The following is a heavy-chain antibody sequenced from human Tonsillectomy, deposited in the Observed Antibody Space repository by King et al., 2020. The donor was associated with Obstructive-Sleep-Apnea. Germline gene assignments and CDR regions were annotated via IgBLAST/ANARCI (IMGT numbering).Heavy chain of an antibody. V-gene: IGHV4-39*07. J-gene: IGHJ4*02. CDR1: GGSISSSSYY. CDR3: ARDGRQWLPFDY. Sequence: LQLQESGPGLVKPSETLSLTCTVSGGSISSSSYYWGWNRQPPEKGLEWIGSIYYSGSTYYNPSLKSRVTISVDTSTNQFSLKLSSLTAADTAVYYCARDGRQWLPFDYWGQGTLVTVSS. CDR2: IYYSGST. D-gene: IGHD6-19*01.